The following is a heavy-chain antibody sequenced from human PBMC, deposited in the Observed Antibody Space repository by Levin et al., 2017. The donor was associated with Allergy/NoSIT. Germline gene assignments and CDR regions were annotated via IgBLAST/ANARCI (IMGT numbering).Heavy chain of an antibody. CDR2: ISSSSSYI. Sequence: GGSLRLSCAASGFTFSSYSMNWVRQAPGKGLEWVSSISSSSSYIYYADSVKGRFTISRDNAKNSLYLQMNSLRAEDTAVYYCARSRFYYYDSSGYYYRAAIAPSPFGDYWGQGTLVTVSS. V-gene: IGHV3-21*01. CDR3: ARSRFYYYDSSGYYYRAAIAPSPFGDY. CDR1: GFTFSSYS. J-gene: IGHJ4*02. D-gene: IGHD3-22*01.